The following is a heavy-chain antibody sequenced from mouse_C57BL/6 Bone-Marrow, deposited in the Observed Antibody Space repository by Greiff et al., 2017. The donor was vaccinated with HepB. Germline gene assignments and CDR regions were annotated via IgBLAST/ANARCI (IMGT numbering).Heavy chain of an antibody. CDR1: GFTFSSYA. Sequence: EVQLVESGGGLVKPGGSLKLSCAASGFTFSSYAMSWVRQTPEKRLEWVATISDGGSYTYYPDNVKGRFTISRDNAKNNLYLQMSHLKSEDTAMYYCARARDSSGYSQFAYWGQGTLVTVSA. V-gene: IGHV5-4*01. CDR3: ARARDSSGYSQFAY. D-gene: IGHD3-2*02. J-gene: IGHJ3*01. CDR2: ISDGGSYT.